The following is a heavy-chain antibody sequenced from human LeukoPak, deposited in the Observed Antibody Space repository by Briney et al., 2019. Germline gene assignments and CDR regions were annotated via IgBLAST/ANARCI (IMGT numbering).Heavy chain of an antibody. D-gene: IGHD2-2*01. CDR2: IYSDGST. CDR3: ASGLPHACSRNRCYPSWFDP. V-gene: IGHV4-4*07. Sequence: SETLSLTCTVSGGSISIYYWSWIRQPAGKGLEWIGRIYSDGSTNYNPSLNSRVTISVDKSKNQFSLRLSSVTAADTAVYYCASGLPHACSRNRCYPSWFDPWGQGTLVTVSS. CDR1: GGSISIYY. J-gene: IGHJ5*02.